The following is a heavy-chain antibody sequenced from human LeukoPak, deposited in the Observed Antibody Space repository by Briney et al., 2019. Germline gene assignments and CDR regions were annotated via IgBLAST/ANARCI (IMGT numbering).Heavy chain of an antibody. CDR3: ARDLQAA. CDR2: VFTSGTT. Sequence: SETLSLTCTVSGASTSTNYWTWIRQPAGKGLEWIGRVFTSGTTHYNPSLKSRVTMSLGTSKNQFSLKLNSVTAADTAVYYCARDLQAACGQGTLVTVSS. D-gene: IGHD4-11*01. V-gene: IGHV4-4*07. J-gene: IGHJ5*02. CDR1: GASTSTNY.